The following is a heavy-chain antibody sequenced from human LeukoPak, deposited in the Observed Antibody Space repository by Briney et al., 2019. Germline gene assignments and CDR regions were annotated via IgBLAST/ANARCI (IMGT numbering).Heavy chain of an antibody. CDR1: GFTFNSYA. Sequence: PGGSLRLSCAASGFTFNSYAMSWVRQAPGKGLEWVSAISGSGGSTYYADSVKGRFTISRDTSKYTLYLQMNSLRADDTAVYYCAALDHGHDFWGQGTLVTVSS. CDR2: ISGSGGST. V-gene: IGHV3-23*01. J-gene: IGHJ4*02. CDR3: AALDHGHDF.